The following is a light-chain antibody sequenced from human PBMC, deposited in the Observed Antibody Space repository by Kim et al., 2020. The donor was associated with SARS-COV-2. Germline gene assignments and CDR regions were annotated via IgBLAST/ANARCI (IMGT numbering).Light chain of an antibody. J-gene: IGKJ2*01. CDR3: QQYGSSPYT. V-gene: IGKV3-20*01. CDR1: QSVTTY. Sequence: SLSQGERATLSCRARQSVTTYLAWYQQKPGQTPRLLIYAASSRATGIPDRFSGGGSGTDFTLTISRLEPEDFAVYYCQQYGSSPYTFGQGTKLEI. CDR2: AAS.